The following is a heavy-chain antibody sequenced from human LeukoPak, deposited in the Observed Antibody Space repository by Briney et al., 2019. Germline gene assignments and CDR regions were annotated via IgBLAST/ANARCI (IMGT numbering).Heavy chain of an antibody. CDR1: GFTFSSYA. J-gene: IGHJ6*02. Sequence: PGRSLRLSCAASGFTFSSYAMHWVRQAPGKGLEWVAVISYDGSNKYYADSVKGRFTISRDNSKNTLYLQMNSLRAEDTAVYYCARGRYYYGSGSFSYYYYYGMDVWGQGTTVTVSS. CDR2: ISYDGSNK. CDR3: ARGRYYYGSGSFSYYYYYGMDV. D-gene: IGHD3-10*01. V-gene: IGHV3-30-3*01.